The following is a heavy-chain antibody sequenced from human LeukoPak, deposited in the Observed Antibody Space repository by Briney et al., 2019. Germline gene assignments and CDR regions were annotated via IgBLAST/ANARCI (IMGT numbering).Heavy chain of an antibody. V-gene: IGHV3-23*01. CDR3: AKSGMWNCGGDCYRGGGFDY. Sequence: GGSLRLSCAASGFTFSSYAMSWVRQAPGKGLEWVSAISGSGGSTYYADSVKGRFTISRDNSKNTLYLQMNSLRAEDTAVYYCAKSGMWNCGGDCYRGGGFDYWGQGTLVTVSS. CDR2: ISGSGGST. J-gene: IGHJ4*02. D-gene: IGHD2-21*02. CDR1: GFTFSSYA.